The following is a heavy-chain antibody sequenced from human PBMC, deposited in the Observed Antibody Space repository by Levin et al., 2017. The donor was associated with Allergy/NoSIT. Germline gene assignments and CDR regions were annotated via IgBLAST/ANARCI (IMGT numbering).Heavy chain of an antibody. Sequence: LRLSCKVSGGSISSGNYYWSWIRQPAAKGLEWIGRIYSSGSANYNPSLKSRVTISVDTSKNQFSLKLSSVTAADTAVYYCARAEVGSEHWGQGTLVTVSS. CDR1: GGSISSGNYY. CDR2: IYSSGSA. V-gene: IGHV4-61*02. CDR3: ARAEVGSEH. J-gene: IGHJ4*02. D-gene: IGHD3-10*01.